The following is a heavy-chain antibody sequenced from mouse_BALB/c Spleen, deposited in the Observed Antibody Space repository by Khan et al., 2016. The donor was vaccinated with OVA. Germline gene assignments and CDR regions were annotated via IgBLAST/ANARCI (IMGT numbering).Heavy chain of an antibody. D-gene: IGHD1-1*01. CDR3: ARGNYYGYYFDY. J-gene: IGHJ2*01. V-gene: IGHV3-2*02. CDR1: GYSITSGYA. CDR2: ISYSGVT. Sequence: VQLKQSGPGLVKPSQSLSLTCTVTGYSITSGYAWNWIRQFPGNKLVWMGYISYSGVTSYTPSLKSRISITRDTSKNQFFLQLNSVTTEDTATYYCARGNYYGYYFDYWGQGTTLTVSS.